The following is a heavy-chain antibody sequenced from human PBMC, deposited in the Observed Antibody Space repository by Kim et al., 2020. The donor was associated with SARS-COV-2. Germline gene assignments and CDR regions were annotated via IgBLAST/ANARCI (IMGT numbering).Heavy chain of an antibody. D-gene: IGHD3-3*01. Sequence: GGSLRLSCAASGFTFSSYAMHWVRQAPGKGLEWVAVISYDGSNKYYVDSVKGRFTISRDNSKNTLYLQMNSLRAEDTAVYYCAREGEYDFWSGYYLHGMDVWGQGTTVTVSS. V-gene: IGHV3-30*04. J-gene: IGHJ6*02. CDR1: GFTFSSYA. CDR2: ISYDGSNK. CDR3: AREGEYDFWSGYYLHGMDV.